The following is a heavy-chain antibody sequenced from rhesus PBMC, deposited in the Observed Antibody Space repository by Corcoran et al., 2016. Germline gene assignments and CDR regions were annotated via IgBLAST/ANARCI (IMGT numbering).Heavy chain of an antibody. CDR2: ISGSSGST. J-gene: IGHJ4*01. CDR1: GGSISSSNW. D-gene: IGHD3-28*01. Sequence: QVQLQESGPGLVKPSETLSLTCAVSGGSISSSNWWSWIRTPPGKGLEWIGYISGSSGSTYYNPSLKSRVTISTDTSKNQFSLKLSSVTAADTAVYYCAGDYDSGYYIFDYWGQGVLVTVSS. CDR3: AGDYDSGYYIFDY. V-gene: IGHV4-65*01.